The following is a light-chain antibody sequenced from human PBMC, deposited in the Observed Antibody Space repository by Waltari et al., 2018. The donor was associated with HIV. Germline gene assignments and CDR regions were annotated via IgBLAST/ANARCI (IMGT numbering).Light chain of an antibody. V-gene: IGLV2-23*02. Sequence: QSAMTQPASVSGSFGQSITISCTGTSSDVGSSNLVSWYQYHPGKAPKRISYEVSKRPSGVSNRFSGSKSGNTASLTVSGLQAEDEAHYYCCSYARSGIPFGGGTKLTVL. CDR1: SSDVGSSNL. J-gene: IGLJ2*01. CDR3: CSYARSGIP. CDR2: EVS.